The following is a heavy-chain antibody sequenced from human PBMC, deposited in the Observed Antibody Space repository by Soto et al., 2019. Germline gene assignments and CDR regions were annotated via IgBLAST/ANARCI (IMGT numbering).Heavy chain of an antibody. CDR2: IIPILGIA. V-gene: IGHV1-69*02. Sequence: SVKVSCKASGGTFSSYTISWVRQAPGQGLEWMGRIIPILGIANYAQKFQGRVTITADKSTSTAYMELSSLRSEDTAVYYCARALRPYTYSYGSGSYYTPIRYYYYGRDVWGQGTTVTVSS. J-gene: IGHJ6*02. CDR1: GGTFSSYT. CDR3: ARALRPYTYSYGSGSYYTPIRYYYYGRDV. D-gene: IGHD3-10*01.